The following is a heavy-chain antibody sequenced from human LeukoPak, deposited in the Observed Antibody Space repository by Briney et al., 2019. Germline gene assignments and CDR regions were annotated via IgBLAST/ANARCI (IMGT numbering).Heavy chain of an antibody. CDR3: ARERRDENYYGMDV. CDR2: INPNSGGT. V-gene: IGHV1-2*02. Sequence: GASVKVSCKASGYTFTGYYMHWVRQAPGQGLVWMGWINPNSGGTNYAQKFQGRVTMTRDTSISTAYMELSRLRSDDTAVYYCARERRDENYYGMDVWGQGTTVTVSS. J-gene: IGHJ6*02. CDR1: GYTFTGYY.